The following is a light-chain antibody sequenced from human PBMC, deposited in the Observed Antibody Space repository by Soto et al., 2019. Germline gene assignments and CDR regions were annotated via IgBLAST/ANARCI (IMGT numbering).Light chain of an antibody. CDR2: EVY. CDR3: SSYTSSSIPV. CDR1: TSDVGGYDY. Sequence: QSVLTQPASVSGSPGQSITISCTGSTSDVGGYDYVSWYQHRPGKAPKLMIFEVYNRPSGVSDRFSASKSANTASLTISGLQAEDEADYYCSSYTSSSIPVFGGGTKVTVL. J-gene: IGLJ2*01. V-gene: IGLV2-14*01.